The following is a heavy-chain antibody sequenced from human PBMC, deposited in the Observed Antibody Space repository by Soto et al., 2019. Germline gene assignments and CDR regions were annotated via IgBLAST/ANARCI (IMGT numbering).Heavy chain of an antibody. D-gene: IGHD6-6*01. CDR3: TNIAAGRGAGGVS. Sequence: GGSLRLSCAASGFTFGSYAMSWVRQAPGKGLEWVPTTSGGVGSTSYADSVKGRFTVSRDNANSMLHLQMSSLRAEDAAMYYCTNIAAGRGAGGVSLGRGTLVIVSS. J-gene: IGHJ5*02. CDR2: TSGGVGST. CDR1: GFTFGSYA. V-gene: IGHV3-23*01.